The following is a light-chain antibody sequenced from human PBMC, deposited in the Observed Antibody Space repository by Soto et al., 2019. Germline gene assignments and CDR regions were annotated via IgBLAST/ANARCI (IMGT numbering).Light chain of an antibody. J-gene: IGKJ3*01. CDR2: GAS. Sequence: EIVLTQSPGTLSLSPGERATLSCRASQSVSNNYLAWYQQKPGQAPRLLIYGASSRATDIPDRFSGSGSGTDFTLPISRLEPEDFAVYYCQQYGNSPETFGPGTKVDIK. CDR1: QSVSNNY. CDR3: QQYGNSPET. V-gene: IGKV3-20*01.